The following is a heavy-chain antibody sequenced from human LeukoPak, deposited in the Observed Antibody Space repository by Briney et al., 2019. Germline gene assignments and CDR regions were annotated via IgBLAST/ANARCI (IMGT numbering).Heavy chain of an antibody. CDR3: AKDLRFASGGWYSVGRDYFDC. CDR2: IRYDGSNK. V-gene: IGHV3-30*02. CDR1: GFTFSNYG. Sequence: GGSLRLSCAASGFTFSNYGMHWVRQAPGKGLEWVAFIRYDGSNKYYADSVKGRFTISRDNSKNTLYLQMNSLRAEGTAVYYCAKDLRFASGGWYSVGRDYFDCWGQGTLVTVSS. D-gene: IGHD6-19*01. J-gene: IGHJ4*02.